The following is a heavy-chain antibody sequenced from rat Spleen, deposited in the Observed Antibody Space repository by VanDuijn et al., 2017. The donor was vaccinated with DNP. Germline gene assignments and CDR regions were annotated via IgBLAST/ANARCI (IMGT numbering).Heavy chain of an antibody. Sequence: EVQLVESGGGLVQPGRSLKLSCAASGFTFSDYYIAWVRQAQTKGLDWVAYISYDGGSTYNGASVKGRFTISRDNAKSTLYLQMNSLRSEDTATYDCARLYGYNYPFDYWGQGVMVTVSS. CDR3: ARLYGYNYPFDY. V-gene: IGHV5-22*01. D-gene: IGHD1-4*01. CDR2: ISYDGGST. CDR1: GFTFSDYY. J-gene: IGHJ2*01.